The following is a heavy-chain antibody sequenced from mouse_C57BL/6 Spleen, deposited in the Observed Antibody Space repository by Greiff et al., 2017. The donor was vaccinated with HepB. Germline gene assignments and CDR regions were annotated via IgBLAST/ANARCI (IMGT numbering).Heavy chain of an antibody. CDR2: INPSSGYT. D-gene: IGHD1-1*01. Sequence: QVQLQQSGAELAKPGASVKLSCKASGYTFTSYWMHWVKQRPGQGLEWIGYINPSSGYTKYNQKFKDKATLTADKSSSTAYMQLSSLTYEDSAVYYCARRDTTVVEGFAYWGQGTLVTVSA. V-gene: IGHV1-7*01. CDR1: GYTFTSYW. J-gene: IGHJ3*01. CDR3: ARRDTTVVEGFAY.